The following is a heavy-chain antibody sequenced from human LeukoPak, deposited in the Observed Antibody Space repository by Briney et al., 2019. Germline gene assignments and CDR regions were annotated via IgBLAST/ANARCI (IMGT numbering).Heavy chain of an antibody. CDR1: GYAFTSFD. Sequence: GASVKVSCKASGYAFTSFDINWVRQATGQGLEWMGWIGAFKGKTNYAQKFQGRVTLTTDTSTSTAYMELRSLRSDDTAVYYCARAPERLGWFDPWGQGTLVTVSS. J-gene: IGHJ5*02. V-gene: IGHV1-18*01. CDR3: ARAPERLGWFDP. D-gene: IGHD1-1*01. CDR2: IGAFKGKT.